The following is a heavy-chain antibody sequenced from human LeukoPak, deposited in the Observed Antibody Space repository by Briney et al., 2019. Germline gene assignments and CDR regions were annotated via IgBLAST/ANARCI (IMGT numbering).Heavy chain of an antibody. CDR1: GYTFTGYY. D-gene: IGHD4-17*01. V-gene: IGHV1-2*02. J-gene: IGHJ4*02. CDR2: INPNSGGT. CDR3: ALDGRAYDYGDYESHLPDY. Sequence: ASVKVSCKASGYTFTGYYMHWVRQAPGQGLEWMGWINPNSGGTYYAQKFQGRVTMTRDTSISTAYMELSRLRSDDTAVYYCALDGRAYDYGDYESHLPDYWGQGTLVTVSS.